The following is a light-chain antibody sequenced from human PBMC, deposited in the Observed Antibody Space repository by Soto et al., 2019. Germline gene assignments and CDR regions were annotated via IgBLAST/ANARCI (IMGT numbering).Light chain of an antibody. J-gene: IGKJ1*01. V-gene: IGKV1-27*01. CDR2: AAS. CDR3: QKYNSAPPT. CDR1: QAISIY. Sequence: DIQMTQSPSSLSTSVGDRVTITCRASQAISIYLAWYQQKPGKVPKLLIYAASTLPSGVPSRFSGSGSGTDFTLTISSLQPQDVATYHCQKYNSAPPTFGQGTKLEIK.